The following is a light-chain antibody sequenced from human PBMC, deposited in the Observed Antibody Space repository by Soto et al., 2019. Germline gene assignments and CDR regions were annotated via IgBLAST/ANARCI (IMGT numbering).Light chain of an antibody. CDR3: QQSCSTPQT. CDR2: DAS. V-gene: IGKV1-33*01. CDR1: QDIGNY. J-gene: IGKJ1*01. Sequence: DIQMTQSPSSLSASVGDRVTITCQASQDIGNYLNWYQQRPGKAPKLLILDASSLDTGVPSRFSGSGSGTDFTFTISSLQSEDIATYYCQQSCSTPQTFGQGTKVDIK.